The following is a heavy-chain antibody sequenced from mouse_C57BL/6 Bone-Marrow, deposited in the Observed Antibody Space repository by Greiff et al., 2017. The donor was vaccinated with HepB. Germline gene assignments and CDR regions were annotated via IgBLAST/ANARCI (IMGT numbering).Heavy chain of an antibody. V-gene: IGHV1-55*01. J-gene: IGHJ3*01. D-gene: IGHD2-12*01. Sequence: QVHVKQPGAELVKPGASVKMSCKASGYTFTSYWITWVKQRPGQGLEWIGDIYPGSGSTNYNEKFKSKATLTVDTSSSTAYMQPSSLTSEDSAVYYCARDDGFAYWGQGTLVTVSA. CDR3: ARDDGFAY. CDR1: GYTFTSYW. CDR2: IYPGSGST.